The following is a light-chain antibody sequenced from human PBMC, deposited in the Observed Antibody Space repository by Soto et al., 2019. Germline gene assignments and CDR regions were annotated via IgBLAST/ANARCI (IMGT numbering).Light chain of an antibody. CDR1: QSVSSSY. Sequence: EIVLTQSPGTLSLSPGERATLSCRDSQSVSSSYLAWYQLKPGQAPRLLIYGASSRATGIPDRFSGSGSGTDFTLTISRLEPEDFAVYYCQQYGSSPLITFGQGTRLEIK. J-gene: IGKJ5*01. V-gene: IGKV3-20*01. CDR2: GAS. CDR3: QQYGSSPLIT.